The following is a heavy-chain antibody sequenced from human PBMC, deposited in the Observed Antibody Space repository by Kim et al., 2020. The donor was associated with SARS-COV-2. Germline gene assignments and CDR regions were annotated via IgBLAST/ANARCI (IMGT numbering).Heavy chain of an antibody. D-gene: IGHD6-19*01. CDR2: IYSGGST. V-gene: IGHV3-53*01. J-gene: IGHJ6*02. Sequence: GGSLRLSCAASGFTVSSNYMSWVRQAPGKGLEWVSVIYSGGSTYYADSVKGRFTISRDNSKNTLYLQMNSLRAEDTAVYYCARDRLAVAGTLPPYRYYYYGMDVWGQGTTVTVSS. CDR3: ARDRLAVAGTLPPYRYYYYGMDV. CDR1: GFTVSSNY.